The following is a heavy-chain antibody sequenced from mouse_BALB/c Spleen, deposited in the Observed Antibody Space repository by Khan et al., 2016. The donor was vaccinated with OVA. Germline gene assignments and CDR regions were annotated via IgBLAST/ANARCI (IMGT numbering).Heavy chain of an antibody. D-gene: IGHD1-2*01. CDR3: ARTARIKY. Sequence: EVELVESGPGLVKPSQSLSLTCTVTGYSITSGYGWNWIRQFPGNKLEWMGYISYSGSTNYNPSLKSRISITRDPSKNQFFLQLNSVTTEDTATYYCARTARIKYWGQGTTLTVSS. J-gene: IGHJ2*01. CDR2: ISYSGST. CDR1: GYSITSGYG. V-gene: IGHV3-2*02.